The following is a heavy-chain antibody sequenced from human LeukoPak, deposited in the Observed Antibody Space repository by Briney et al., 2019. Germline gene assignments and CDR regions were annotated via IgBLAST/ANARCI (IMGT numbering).Heavy chain of an antibody. V-gene: IGHV3-7*01. CDR2: IKEDGSEK. Sequence: GGSLRLSYAHCGFTLCRYWMSCLRQAPGKGPEWVANIKEDGSEKYYVDSVKGRFTVSRDNAKNSLYLQMNSLRAEDTALYCCPRDGSGRPLGYWGQGTLVTVSS. CDR3: PRDGSGRPLGY. CDR1: GFTLCRYW. D-gene: IGHD3-10*01. J-gene: IGHJ4*02.